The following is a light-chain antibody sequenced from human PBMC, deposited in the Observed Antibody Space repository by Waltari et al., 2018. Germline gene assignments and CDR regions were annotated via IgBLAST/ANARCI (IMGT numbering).Light chain of an antibody. CDR3: QSFDSTLYNYNYV. Sequence: QSVLTQPPSVSGAPGQRVTISCTGDTSNIGAGHDVHWYQHLPGTAPKLLIFGNNHRPLGVPGRCSGSRSSTSAALAVTGLQAEDEAVYYCQSFDSTLYNYNYVVGTGTKVTVL. V-gene: IGLV1-40*01. CDR1: TSNIGAGHD. CDR2: GNN. J-gene: IGLJ1*01.